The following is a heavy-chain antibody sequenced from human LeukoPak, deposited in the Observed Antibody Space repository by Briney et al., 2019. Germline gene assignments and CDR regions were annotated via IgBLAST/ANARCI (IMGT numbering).Heavy chain of an antibody. D-gene: IGHD3-3*01. V-gene: IGHV1-18*01. J-gene: IGHJ4*02. CDR3: ARGAGYDFWSGYVPHYFDY. CDR1: GYTFTSYG. Sequence: AASVKVSCKASGYTFTSYGIIWVRQAPGQGLEWMGWISAYNGNTNYAQKLQGRVTMTTDTSTSTAYMELRSLRSDDTAVYYCARGAGYDFWSGYVPHYFDYWGQGTLVTVSS. CDR2: ISAYNGNT.